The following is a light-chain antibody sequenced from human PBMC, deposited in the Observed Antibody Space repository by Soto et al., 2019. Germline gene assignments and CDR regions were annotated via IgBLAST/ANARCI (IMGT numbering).Light chain of an antibody. V-gene: IGLV1-47*02. CDR3: AAWDDRVSGYV. J-gene: IGLJ1*01. CDR2: NNN. Sequence: QSVLTQPPSTSLTPGQRVTISCCGSSSNIGSSYVFWFQHLPGTAPKLLMYNNNQRPSGVPDRVSASKSGTSASLAISGLRSEDEADYYCAAWDDRVSGYVFGTGTKVTVL. CDR1: SSNIGSSY.